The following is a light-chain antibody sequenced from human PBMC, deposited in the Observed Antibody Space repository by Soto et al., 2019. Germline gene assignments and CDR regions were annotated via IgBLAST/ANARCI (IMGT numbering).Light chain of an antibody. CDR1: QTVRSSF. Sequence: EVGLTQSPGTLSLSPGERATISCRTSQTVRSSFLAWYQQTPGQAHRLLIYDASIRATDIPDRFTGSGSGTDFTLTISRLEPEDFAVYYCHQYGYLGTFGQGTKVDIK. V-gene: IGKV3-20*01. CDR2: DAS. J-gene: IGKJ1*01. CDR3: HQYGYLGT.